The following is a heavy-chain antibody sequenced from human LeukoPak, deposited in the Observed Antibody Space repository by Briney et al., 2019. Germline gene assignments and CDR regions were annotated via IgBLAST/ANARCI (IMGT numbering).Heavy chain of an antibody. D-gene: IGHD6-13*01. V-gene: IGHV4-4*09. Sequence: SETLSLTCTVSGGSISSYYWSWIRQPPGKGLEWIGYVYTSGSTNYNPSLKSRVTISVDTSKNQFSLKLSSVTAADTAVYYCARHAMYSSSWYQFDYWGQGTLVTVSS. CDR1: GGSISSYY. J-gene: IGHJ4*02. CDR2: VYTSGST. CDR3: ARHAMYSSSWYQFDY.